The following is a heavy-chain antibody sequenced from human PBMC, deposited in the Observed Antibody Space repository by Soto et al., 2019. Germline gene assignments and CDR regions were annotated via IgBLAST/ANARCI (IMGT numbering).Heavy chain of an antibody. J-gene: IGHJ5*02. CDR2: TYYRSKWYN. D-gene: IGHD6-13*01. CDR3: ARDLFPAGSSWYDWFDP. Sequence: PSQTLSLTCAISGDSVSSNSAAWNWIRQSPSRGLEWLGRTYYRSKWYNDYAVSVKSRITINPDTSKNQFSLQLNSVTPEDTAVYYCARDLFPAGSSWYDWFDPWGQGTLVTVSS. V-gene: IGHV6-1*01. CDR1: GDSVSSNSAA.